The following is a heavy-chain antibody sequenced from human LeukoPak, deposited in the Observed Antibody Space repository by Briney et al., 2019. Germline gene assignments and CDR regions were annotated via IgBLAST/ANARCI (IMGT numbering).Heavy chain of an antibody. Sequence: GGSLRLSCAASGFTFSSYDMHWVRQAPGEGLEWVAVMWSDGSNKYHADSVKGRFTISRDNSKNTLYLQMNSLRAEDTAVYYCARNSALDYWGQGTLVTVSS. V-gene: IGHV3-33*01. J-gene: IGHJ4*02. CDR2: MWSDGSNK. CDR3: ARNSALDY. CDR1: GFTFSSYD. D-gene: IGHD2/OR15-2a*01.